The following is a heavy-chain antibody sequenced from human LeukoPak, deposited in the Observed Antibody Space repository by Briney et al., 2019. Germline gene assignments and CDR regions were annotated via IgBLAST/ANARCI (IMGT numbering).Heavy chain of an antibody. Sequence: SVTVSCTASGGTFSSYGISWVRQAPGQGLEWMGGIIPIFGTPNYAQKFQGRVTITADESTSTAYMELSSLRSEDTAVYYCARGSGTITMVRGVFYGMDVWGQGTTVTVSS. CDR1: GGTFSSYG. CDR3: ARGSGTITMVRGVFYGMDV. J-gene: IGHJ6*02. CDR2: IIPIFGTP. D-gene: IGHD3-10*01. V-gene: IGHV1-69*13.